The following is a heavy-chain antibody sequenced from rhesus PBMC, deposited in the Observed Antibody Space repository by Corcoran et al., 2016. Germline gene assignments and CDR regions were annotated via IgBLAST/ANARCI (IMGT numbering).Heavy chain of an antibody. Sequence: EVQLVQSGAEVKRPGESLRISCKTFGYSFTSSWINWVRQMPGKGLEWMGRIYPGDSDTRYSPSFQGQVTISADKSLSTTYLQWSSLKASDTATYYCAKGYCTTSGCSFDYWGQGVLVTVSS. CDR3: AKGYCTTSGCSFDY. D-gene: IGHD2-21*01. V-gene: IGHV5S1*01. CDR2: IYPGDSDT. CDR1: GYSFTSSW. J-gene: IGHJ4*01.